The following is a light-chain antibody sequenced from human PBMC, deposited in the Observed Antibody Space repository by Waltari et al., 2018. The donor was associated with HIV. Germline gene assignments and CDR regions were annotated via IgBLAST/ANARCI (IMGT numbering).Light chain of an antibody. V-gene: IGKV4-1*01. CDR2: WAS. CDR1: QCVLYSSNNKNY. Sequence: DIVMTQSPDSLAVSLGERATIPCTSSQCVLYSSNNKNYLAWYQQKPGQPPKLLIYWASTRESGVPDRFSGSGSGTDFTLTISSLQAEDVAVYYCQQYYSTPYTFGQGTKLEIK. CDR3: QQYYSTPYT. J-gene: IGKJ2*01.